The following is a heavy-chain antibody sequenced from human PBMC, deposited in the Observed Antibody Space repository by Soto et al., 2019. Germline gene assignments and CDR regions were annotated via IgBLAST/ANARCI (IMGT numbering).Heavy chain of an antibody. D-gene: IGHD2-2*02. CDR1: GFTFSTYS. CDR3: AREYTACPLACGWDA. Sequence: PGGSLRLSCVGSGFTFSTYSINWVRQAPGKGLEWASSISSRSDIYYADSVKGRSTISRDNAKNSVSLQMNSLRAEDTAVYYCAREYTACPLACGWDAWSQCTTVTVS. V-gene: IGHV3-21*01. J-gene: IGHJ6*02. CDR2: ISSRSDI.